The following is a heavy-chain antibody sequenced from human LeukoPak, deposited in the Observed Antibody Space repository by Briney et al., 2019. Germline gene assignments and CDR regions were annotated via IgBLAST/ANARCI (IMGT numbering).Heavy chain of an antibody. CDR2: INNDGSTT. V-gene: IGHV3-74*01. CDR1: GFTFSSYW. D-gene: IGHD6-13*01. Sequence: GGSLRLSCAASGFTFSSYWMHWVRQAPGKGLVWVSRINNDGSTTTYADSAKGRFTISRDNAKNTLYLQMNSLRAEDTAVYYCAKTRQQQLKIYYFDYWGQGTLVTVSS. J-gene: IGHJ4*02. CDR3: AKTRQQQLKIYYFDY.